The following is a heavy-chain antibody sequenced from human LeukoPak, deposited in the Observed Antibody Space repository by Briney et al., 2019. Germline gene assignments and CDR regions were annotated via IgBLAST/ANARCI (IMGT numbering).Heavy chain of an antibody. Sequence: GASVKVSCKASGYTFTGYYMHWVRQAPGQGLEWMGWINPNSGGTNYAQKFQGRVTMTRDTSISTAYMGLSRLGSDDTAVYYCASGCSSTSCYPGGIYYYGMDVWGQGTTVTVSS. CDR1: GYTFTGYY. V-gene: IGHV1-2*02. CDR3: ASGCSSTSCYPGGIYYYGMDV. D-gene: IGHD2-2*01. CDR2: INPNSGGT. J-gene: IGHJ6*02.